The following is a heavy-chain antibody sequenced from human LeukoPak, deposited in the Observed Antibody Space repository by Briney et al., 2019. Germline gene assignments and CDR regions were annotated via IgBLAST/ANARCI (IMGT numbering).Heavy chain of an antibody. CDR2: ISYDGSNK. CDR3: ARDWKSGTGSGPY. J-gene: IGHJ4*02. CDR1: GFTFSSYA. D-gene: IGHD3-10*01. Sequence: GGSLRLSCAASGFTFSSYAMHWVRQAPGKGLEWVAVISYDGSNKYYADSVKGRFTISRDNSKNTLYLQMNSLRAEDTAVYYCARDWKSGTGSGPYWGQGTLVTVSS. V-gene: IGHV3-30-3*01.